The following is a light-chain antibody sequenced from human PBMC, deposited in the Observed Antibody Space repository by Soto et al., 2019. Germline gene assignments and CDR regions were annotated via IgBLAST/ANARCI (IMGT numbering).Light chain of an antibody. J-gene: IGKJ4*01. CDR3: QQFNSYPHELT. CDR2: DAS. Sequence: AIQLTQSPSSLSASVGDRVTITCRASQGISSALAWYQQKPGKAPKLLIYDASSLESGVPSRFSGSGSGTDFTLTISSLQPEDFATYYCQQFNSYPHELTFGGGTKGEIK. CDR1: QGISSA. V-gene: IGKV1-13*02.